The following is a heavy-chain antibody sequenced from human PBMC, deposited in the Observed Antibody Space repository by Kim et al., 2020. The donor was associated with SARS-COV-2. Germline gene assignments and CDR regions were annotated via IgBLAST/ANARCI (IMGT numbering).Heavy chain of an antibody. D-gene: IGHD3-22*01. CDR2: INPNSGGT. V-gene: IGHV1-2*06. CDR1: GYTFTGYY. Sequence: ASVKVSCKASGYTFTGYYMYWVRQAPGQGLEWMGRINPNSGGTNYAQKFQGRVTMTRDTSISTAYMELSRLRSDDTAVYYCARDGVYYYDSTVALSDYWGQGTLVTVSS. J-gene: IGHJ4*02. CDR3: ARDGVYYYDSTVALSDY.